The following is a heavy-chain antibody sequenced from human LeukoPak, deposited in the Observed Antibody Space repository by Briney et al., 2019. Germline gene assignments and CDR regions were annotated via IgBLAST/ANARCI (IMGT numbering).Heavy chain of an antibody. CDR3: ARDTTLDN. CDR2: IYYSGST. J-gene: IGHJ4*02. Sequence: SETLSLTCIVSGGSISSGGYYWSWIRQHPGKGLEWIGNIYYSGSTYYNPSPKSRVTISVDTSKNQFSLKVSSVTAADTAVYYCARDTTLDNWGQGTLVTVSS. V-gene: IGHV4-31*03. CDR1: GGSISSGGYY. D-gene: IGHD1-1*01.